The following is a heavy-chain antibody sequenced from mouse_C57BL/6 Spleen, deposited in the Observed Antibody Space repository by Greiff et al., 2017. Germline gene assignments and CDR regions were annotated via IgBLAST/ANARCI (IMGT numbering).Heavy chain of an antibody. CDR2: IDPSNGGT. J-gene: IGHJ2*01. V-gene: IGHV1-53*01. D-gene: IGHD1-1*01. CDR3: ARDNYCGSSYDFDY. Sequence: QVQLQQPGTELVKPGASVKLSCKASGYTFTSYWMHWVKQRPGQGLEWIGNIDPSNGGTNYNEKFKSKATLTVAKSSSTAHMQLSSRTSEDSAVYYCARDNYCGSSYDFDYWGQGTTLTVSS. CDR1: GYTFTSYW.